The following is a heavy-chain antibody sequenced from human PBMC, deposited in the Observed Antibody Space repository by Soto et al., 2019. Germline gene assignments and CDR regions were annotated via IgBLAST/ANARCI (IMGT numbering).Heavy chain of an antibody. V-gene: IGHV4-34*01. CDR2: INHSGST. CDR3: ARGASGYYDSSGYYSPYYFDY. CDR1: GGSFIGYY. D-gene: IGHD3-22*01. Sequence: SETLSLTCAVYGGSFIGYYWSWIRQPPGKGLEWIGEINHSGSTNYNPSLKSRVTISVDTSKNQFSLKLSSVTAADTAVYYCARGASGYYDSSGYYSPYYFDYWGQGTLVTVSS. J-gene: IGHJ4*02.